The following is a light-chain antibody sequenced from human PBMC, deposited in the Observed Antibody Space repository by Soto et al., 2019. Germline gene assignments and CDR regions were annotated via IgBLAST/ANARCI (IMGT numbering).Light chain of an antibody. CDR1: QSVGST. CDR2: GAS. CDR3: QQYSSSLT. J-gene: IGKJ4*02. Sequence: EIFMTQSPATLSVFPGERVILSCRASQSVGSTLAWYQQKPGQGPRLLIRGASTRATGVPARFSGSGSGTEFTLTISSLQSEDFAVYYCQQYSSSLTFGGGTTLEIK. V-gene: IGKV3-15*01.